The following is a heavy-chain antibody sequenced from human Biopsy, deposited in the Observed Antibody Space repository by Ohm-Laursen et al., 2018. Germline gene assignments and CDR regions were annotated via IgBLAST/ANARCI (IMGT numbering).Heavy chain of an antibody. J-gene: IGHJ6*02. V-gene: IGHV3-30*18. CDR1: GFTFGDSA. D-gene: IGHD2/OR15-2a*01. Sequence: SLSLSCASSGFTFGDSAMHWVRQAPGQGLEWVAVISYDGSKTDYGDSVKGRLNISRDNSKNTLDLQMSSLRVEDTAVYFCAKDKGTFNFYYYGMDVWGQGTTVTVSS. CDR3: AKDKGTFNFYYYGMDV. CDR2: ISYDGSKT.